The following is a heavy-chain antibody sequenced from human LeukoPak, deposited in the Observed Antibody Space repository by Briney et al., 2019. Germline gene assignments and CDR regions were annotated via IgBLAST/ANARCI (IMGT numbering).Heavy chain of an antibody. CDR1: GYTFTGYY. J-gene: IGHJ4*02. V-gene: IGHV1-2*02. CDR3: ARGSTSCYRLWRECYFDY. CDR2: INPNSGGT. Sequence: VSVKVSCKASGYTFTGYYMHWVRQAPGQGLEWMGWINPNSGGTNYAQKFQGRVTMTRDTSISTAYMELSRLRSDDTAVYYCARGSTSCYRLWRECYFDYWGQGTLVTVSS. D-gene: IGHD2-2*01.